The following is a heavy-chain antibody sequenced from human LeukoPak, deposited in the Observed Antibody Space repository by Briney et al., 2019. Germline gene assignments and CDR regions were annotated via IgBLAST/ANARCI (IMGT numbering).Heavy chain of an antibody. V-gene: IGHV3-30*03. J-gene: IGHJ3*02. CDR3: ALIAGAVHGGNAAFDI. D-gene: IGHD6-19*01. Sequence: GRSLRLSCAASGFTFSSYGMHWVRQAPGKGLEWVAVISYDGSNKYYADSVKGRFTISRDNSKNTLYLQMNSLRAEDTAVYYCALIAGAVHGGNAAFDIWGQGTMVTVSS. CDR2: ISYDGSNK. CDR1: GFTFSSYG.